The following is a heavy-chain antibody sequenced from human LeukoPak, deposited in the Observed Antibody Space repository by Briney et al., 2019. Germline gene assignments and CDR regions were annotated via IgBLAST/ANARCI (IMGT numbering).Heavy chain of an antibody. D-gene: IGHD5-18*01. Sequence: GRSLRLSCAASGFTFSSYGMHWVRQAPGKGLEWVAVISYDGSNKYYADSVKGRFTISRDNSKNTLYLQMNSLRAEDTAVYYCAKDLYTATITLSFDYWGPGTLVTVSS. V-gene: IGHV3-30*18. CDR2: ISYDGSNK. CDR1: GFTFSSYG. J-gene: IGHJ4*02. CDR3: AKDLYTATITLSFDY.